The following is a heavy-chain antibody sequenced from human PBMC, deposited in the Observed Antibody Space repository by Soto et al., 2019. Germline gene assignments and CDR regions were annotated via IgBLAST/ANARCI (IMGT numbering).Heavy chain of an antibody. J-gene: IGHJ5*02. Sequence: QVQLVESGGGVVQPGRSLRLSCAASGFTFSSYGMHWVRQAPGKGLEWVAVIWYDGSNKYYADSVKGRFTISRDNSKNTLHLQMNSLRAEDTAVYYCARSSIASPSRWWFDPWGQGTLVTVSS. V-gene: IGHV3-33*01. D-gene: IGHD6-6*01. CDR3: ARSSIASPSRWWFDP. CDR2: IWYDGSNK. CDR1: GFTFSSYG.